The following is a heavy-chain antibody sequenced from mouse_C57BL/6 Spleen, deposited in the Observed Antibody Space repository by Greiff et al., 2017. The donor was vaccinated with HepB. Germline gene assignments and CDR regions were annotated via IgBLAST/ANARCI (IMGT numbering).Heavy chain of an antibody. V-gene: IGHV1-69*01. CDR1: GYTFTSYW. CDR2: IDPSDSYT. CDR3: TVYDPYAMDY. D-gene: IGHD2-3*01. J-gene: IGHJ4*01. Sequence: VQLQQPGAELVMPGASVKLSCKASGYTFTSYWMHWVKQRPGQGLEWIGEIDPSDSYTNYNQKFKGKSTLTVDKSSSTAYMQLSSLTSEDSAVYYCTVYDPYAMDYWGQGTSVTVSS.